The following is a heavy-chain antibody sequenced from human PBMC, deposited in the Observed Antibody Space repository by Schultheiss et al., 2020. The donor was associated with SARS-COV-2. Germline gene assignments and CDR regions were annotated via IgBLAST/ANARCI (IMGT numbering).Heavy chain of an antibody. D-gene: IGHD6-19*01. CDR1: GGSISSYY. J-gene: IGHJ6*02. CDR3: ARDRYSSGLADRYYYYGMDV. Sequence: SETLSLTCTVSGGSISSYYWSWIRQPPGKGLEWIGYIYYSGSTNYNPSLKSRVTISVDTSKNQFSLKLSSVTAADTAVYYCARDRYSSGLADRYYYYGMDVWGQGTTVTVSS. CDR2: IYYSGST. V-gene: IGHV4-59*01.